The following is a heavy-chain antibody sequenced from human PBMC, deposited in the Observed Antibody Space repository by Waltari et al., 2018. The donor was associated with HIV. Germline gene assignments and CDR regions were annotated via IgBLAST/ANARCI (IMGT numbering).Heavy chain of an antibody. CDR3: AKGQTLYWYFDL. J-gene: IGHJ2*01. CDR2: ISWNSGSI. Sequence: EVQLVESGGGLVQPGRSLRLSCAASGSPFDDYAMHWVRQAPGKGLEWVSSISWNSGSIGYADSVKGRFTISRDNAKNSLYLQMNSLRAEDTALYYCAKGQTLYWYFDLWGRGTLVTVSS. V-gene: IGHV3-9*01. CDR1: GSPFDDYA.